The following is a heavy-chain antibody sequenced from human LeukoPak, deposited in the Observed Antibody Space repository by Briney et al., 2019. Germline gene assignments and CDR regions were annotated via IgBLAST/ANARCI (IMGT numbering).Heavy chain of an antibody. CDR3: ASGITMVRGPTHFDY. J-gene: IGHJ4*02. V-gene: IGHV4-31*03. CDR1: GGSISSGGYY. CDR2: IYYSGST. Sequence: PSQTLSLTCTVSGGSISSGGYYWSSIRQHPGKGPEWIGYIYYSGSTYYNPSLKSRVTISVDTSKNQFSLKLSSVTAADTAVYYCASGITMVRGPTHFDYWGEGTLVTVSS. D-gene: IGHD3-10*01.